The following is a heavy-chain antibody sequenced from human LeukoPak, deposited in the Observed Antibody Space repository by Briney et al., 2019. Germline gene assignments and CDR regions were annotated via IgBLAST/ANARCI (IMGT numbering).Heavy chain of an antibody. CDR2: MSSSSSYI. J-gene: IGHJ3*02. D-gene: IGHD6-13*01. CDR1: GFTFSSYS. Sequence: GGSLRLSCAASGFTFSSYSMNWVRQTPGKGLEWVSYMSSSSSYIHYADSVKGRFTISRDNAKNSLHLQMSSLRAEDTAVYYCARRAAAGRDDAFDMWGQGTMVTVSS. CDR3: ARRAAAGRDDAFDM. V-gene: IGHV3-21*01.